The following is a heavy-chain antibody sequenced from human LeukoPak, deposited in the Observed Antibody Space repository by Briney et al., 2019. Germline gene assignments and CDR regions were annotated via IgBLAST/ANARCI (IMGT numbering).Heavy chain of an antibody. CDR1: GGSFSGYY. Sequence: PSETLSLTCAAYGGSFSGYYWSWMRHPPGKGLEWIGEINHSGSTNYNPSLKSRVTISVDTSKNQFSLKLSSVTAADTAVYYCARARFLSPYYYYYYMDVWGKGTTVTVSS. CDR2: INHSGST. CDR3: ARARFLSPYYYYYYMDV. J-gene: IGHJ6*03. V-gene: IGHV4-34*01. D-gene: IGHD2/OR15-2a*01.